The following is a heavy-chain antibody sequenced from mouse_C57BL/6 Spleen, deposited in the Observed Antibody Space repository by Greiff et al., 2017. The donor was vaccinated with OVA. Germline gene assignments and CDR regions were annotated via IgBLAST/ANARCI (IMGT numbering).Heavy chain of an antibody. V-gene: IGHV2-2*01. CDR1: GFSLTSYG. Sequence: VKLVESGPGLVQPSQSLSITCTVSGFSLTSYGVHWVRQSPGKGLEWLGVIWSGGSTDYNAAFISRLSISKDNSKSQVFFKMNSLQADDTAIYYCARNPYDYDYAMDYWGQGTSVTVSS. J-gene: IGHJ4*01. CDR2: IWSGGST. CDR3: ARNPYDYDYAMDY. D-gene: IGHD2-4*01.